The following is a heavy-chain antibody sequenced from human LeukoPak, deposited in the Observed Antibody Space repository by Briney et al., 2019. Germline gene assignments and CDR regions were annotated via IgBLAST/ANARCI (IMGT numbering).Heavy chain of an antibody. CDR1: GYTFSRYG. CDR2: ISAYNGDT. Sequence: ASVKVSCKASGYTFSRYGISWVRQAPGQGLEWMGWISAYNGDTKDAQKVQGRVTMTTDTSTSTAYMELRSLRSDDTAVYYCARDSPPNYPGSSGYYSGAFDVWGQGTLVTVSS. J-gene: IGHJ3*01. V-gene: IGHV1-18*01. CDR3: ARDSPPNYPGSSGYYSGAFDV. D-gene: IGHD3-22*01.